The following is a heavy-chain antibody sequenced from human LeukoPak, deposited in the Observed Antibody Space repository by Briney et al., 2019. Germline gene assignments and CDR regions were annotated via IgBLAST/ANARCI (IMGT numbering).Heavy chain of an antibody. CDR3: ARDLSNTFAGL. CDR2: IYYSGST. J-gene: IGHJ4*02. Sequence: ETLSPTFTVSGGSISSYYWSWIRQPPGKGLEWIGYIYYSGSTNYNPSLKSRVTLSVDTSKNQFSLKLSSVTAADTAVYYCARDLSNTFAGLWGQGTLVTVSS. CDR1: GGSISSYY. D-gene: IGHD3-16*02. V-gene: IGHV4-59*01.